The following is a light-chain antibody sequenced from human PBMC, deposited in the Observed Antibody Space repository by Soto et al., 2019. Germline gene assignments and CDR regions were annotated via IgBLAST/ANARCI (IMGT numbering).Light chain of an antibody. J-gene: IGKJ5*01. CDR2: DAS. CDR3: QQYASSPIT. V-gene: IGKV3-20*01. Sequence: EIVLTQSPGTLSLSPGERATLSCRASQSVSSSYFAWYQLRPGQAPRLLIYDASTWARGVPARFSGSGSGTDFTLTISSLQPDDFADYYWQQYASSPITFGQGTRLDIK. CDR1: QSVSSSY.